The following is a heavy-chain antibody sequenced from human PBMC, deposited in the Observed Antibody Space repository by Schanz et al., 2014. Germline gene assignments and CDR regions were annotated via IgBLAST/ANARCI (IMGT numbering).Heavy chain of an antibody. CDR3: ARDRSNNFDY. V-gene: IGHV3-66*03. D-gene: IGHD2-2*01. J-gene: IGHJ4*02. CDR2: MYINSGST. Sequence: EVQLVESGGGLIQPGGSLRLSCAVSGFTVNTNYMSWVRQAPGKGLEWISSMYINSGSTQYADSVKGRFIISRDNSKNTLYLQMNSLRVEDTALYYCARDRSNNFDYWGQGTLVTVSS. CDR1: GFTVNTNY.